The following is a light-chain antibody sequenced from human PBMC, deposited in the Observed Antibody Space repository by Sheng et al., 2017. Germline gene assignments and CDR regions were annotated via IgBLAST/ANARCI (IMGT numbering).Light chain of an antibody. CDR3: QQSFSTPFS. J-gene: IGKJ4*01. V-gene: IGKV1-39*01. CDR2: SSS. Sequence: IQLTQSPSSLSASIGDTITITCRASRNIRNYLNWYQDKPGRAPKLLIFSSSTLQTGVPSRFTGSGSGSDFTLTITSLTSDDFGIYYCQQSFSTPFSFGGGTKV. CDR1: RNIRNY.